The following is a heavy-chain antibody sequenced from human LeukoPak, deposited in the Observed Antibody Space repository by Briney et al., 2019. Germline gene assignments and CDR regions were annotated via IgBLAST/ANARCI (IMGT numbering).Heavy chain of an antibody. CDR3: ARDPGHPQGWFDP. CDR2: IYVDGDT. J-gene: IGHJ5*02. Sequence: GGSLRLSCAASGFPVNDNYMSWVRQAPGKGLEWVSIIYVDGDTYYADSVKGRFTISRDNSKNTLYLQMNSLRAEDTAVYYCARDPGHPQGWFDPWGQGTLVTVSS. CDR1: GFPVNDNY. V-gene: IGHV3-66*01.